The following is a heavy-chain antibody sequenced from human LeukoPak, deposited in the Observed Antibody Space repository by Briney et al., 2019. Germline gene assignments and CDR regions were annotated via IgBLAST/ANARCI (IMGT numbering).Heavy chain of an antibody. J-gene: IGHJ4*02. CDR2: IKQDGSEK. CDR3: ARDLTYYYDSSGYYYF. CDR1: GFTFSSYW. Sequence: GGSLRLSCAASGFTFSSYWMSWVRQAPGKGLEWVANIKQDGSEKYYVDSVKGRFTISRDNAKNSLYLQMNSLRAEDTAVYYCARDLTYYYDSSGYYYFWGQGTLVTVSS. V-gene: IGHV3-7*01. D-gene: IGHD3-22*01.